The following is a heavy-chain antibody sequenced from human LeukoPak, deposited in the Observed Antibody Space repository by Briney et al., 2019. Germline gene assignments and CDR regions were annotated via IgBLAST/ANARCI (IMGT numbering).Heavy chain of an antibody. CDR3: AREVPKNY. Sequence: GGSLRLSCAASGFTFSSYWVSWVRQAPGKGLEWVANIKQDGSEKYYVDSVKGRFTISRDNAKNSLYLQMNSLRAEDTAVYYCAREVPKNYWGQGTLVTVSS. D-gene: IGHD1-1*01. CDR2: IKQDGSEK. J-gene: IGHJ4*02. CDR1: GFTFSSYW. V-gene: IGHV3-7*01.